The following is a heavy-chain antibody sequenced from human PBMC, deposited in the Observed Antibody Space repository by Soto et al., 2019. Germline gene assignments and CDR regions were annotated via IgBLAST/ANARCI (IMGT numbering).Heavy chain of an antibody. CDR2: ISGSGGST. J-gene: IGHJ4*02. CDR3: AKGRSGGAYYYGSGRH. V-gene: IGHV3-23*01. Sequence: SCAVSGFTFSSYAMSWVRQAPGKGLEWVSSISGSGGSTYNADSVKGRFTISRDNSKNTLYLQMNSLRAEDTAVYYCAKGRSGGAYYYGSGRHWGQGTLVTVSS. D-gene: IGHD3-10*01. CDR1: GFTFSSYA.